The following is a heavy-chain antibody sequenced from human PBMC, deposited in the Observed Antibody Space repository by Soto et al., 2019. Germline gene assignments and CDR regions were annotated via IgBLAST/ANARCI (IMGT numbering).Heavy chain of an antibody. CDR2: ISTHNGNT. CDR3: ARWRDGYFAY. V-gene: IGHV1-18*01. Sequence: QVQLVQSGAEVRKPGASVNISCRTSGYSFTSYGLSWVRQAPGQGLEWMGWISTHNGNTNSAQQLQGRATVTTDTSTSTAYMELRSLRSDDTAVYYCARWRDGYFAYWGQGTLVTVSS. CDR1: GYSFTSYG. J-gene: IGHJ4*02.